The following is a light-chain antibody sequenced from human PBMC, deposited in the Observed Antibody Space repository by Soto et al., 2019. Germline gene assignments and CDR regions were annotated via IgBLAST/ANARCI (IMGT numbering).Light chain of an antibody. CDR1: SSDVGGYNY. V-gene: IGLV2-14*01. CDR3: SSYTSSSTVFYV. J-gene: IGLJ1*01. CDR2: EVS. Sequence: QSALTQPASVSGSPGQSITISCTGTSSDVGGYNYVSWYQQHPGRAPKLMIYEVSNRPSGVSNRFSGSKSGNTASLTISGLQPEDEADYYCSSYTSSSTVFYVLGTGTKVTVL.